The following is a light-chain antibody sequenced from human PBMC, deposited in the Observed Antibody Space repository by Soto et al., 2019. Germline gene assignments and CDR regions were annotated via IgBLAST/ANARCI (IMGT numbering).Light chain of an antibody. Sequence: IPMTQSPSTLSASVGDRVTITCRASQSISSWLAWYQQKPGKAPKLLIYKASILESGVPSRFSGSESGTEFTLTISSLQPDDFATYYCQQYSSYSWTFGQGTKVDIK. V-gene: IGKV1-5*03. CDR3: QQYSSYSWT. CDR2: KAS. J-gene: IGKJ1*01. CDR1: QSISSW.